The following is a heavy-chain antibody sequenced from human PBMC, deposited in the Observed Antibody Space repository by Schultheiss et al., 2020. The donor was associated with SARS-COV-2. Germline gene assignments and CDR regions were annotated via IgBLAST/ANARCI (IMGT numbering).Heavy chain of an antibody. Sequence: SVKVSCKASGYTFTSYGISWVRQAPGQGLEWMGRIIPILGIANYAQKFQGRVTITADKSTSTAYMELSSLRSEDTAVYYCARAAAAAGNWFDPWGHGTLVTVSS. CDR2: IIPILGIA. CDR3: ARAAAAAGNWFDP. D-gene: IGHD6-13*01. CDR1: GYTFTSYG. V-gene: IGHV1-69*04. J-gene: IGHJ5*02.